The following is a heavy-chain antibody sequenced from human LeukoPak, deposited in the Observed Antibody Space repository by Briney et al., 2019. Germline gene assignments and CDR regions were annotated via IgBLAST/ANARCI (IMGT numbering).Heavy chain of an antibody. D-gene: IGHD1-26*01. V-gene: IGHV6-1*01. J-gene: IGHJ6*02. CDR2: TYYRSKWYN. CDR3: AVNGVSGSYLGNYYYGMDV. Sequence: SQTLSLTCAISGDSVSSNSAAWNWIRQSPSRGLEWLGRTYYRSKWYNDYAVSVRSRITINPDTSKNQFSLQLNSVTPEDTAVYYCAVNGVSGSYLGNYYYGMDVWGQGSTVTVSS. CDR1: GDSVSSNSAA.